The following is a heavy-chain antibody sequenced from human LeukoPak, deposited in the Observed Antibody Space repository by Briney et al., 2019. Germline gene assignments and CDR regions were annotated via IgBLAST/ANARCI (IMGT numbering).Heavy chain of an antibody. D-gene: IGHD3-10*01. V-gene: IGHV4-39*07. Sequence: SETLSLTCTVSGGSISSSSYYWGWIRQPPGKGLEWIGSIYYSGSTYYNPSLKSRVTISVDTSKNQFSLKLSSVTAADTAVYYCAREGYYGSGYPFDYWGQGTLVTVSS. CDR3: AREGYYGSGYPFDY. CDR2: IYYSGST. J-gene: IGHJ4*02. CDR1: GGSISSSSYY.